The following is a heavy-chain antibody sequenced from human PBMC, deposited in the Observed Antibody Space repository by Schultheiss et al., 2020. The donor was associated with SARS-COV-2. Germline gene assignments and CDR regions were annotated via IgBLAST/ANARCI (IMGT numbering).Heavy chain of an antibody. D-gene: IGHD2-15*01. V-gene: IGHV4-61*08. CDR2: IYYSGST. CDR1: GGSISSGGYY. CDR3: ARGVGGGSCYSCAFDI. Sequence: SETLSLTCTVSGGSISSGGYYWSWIRQPPGKGLEWIGYIYYSGSTNYNPTLKSRVTISVDTSKNQFSLKLSSVTAADTAVYYCARGVGGGSCYSCAFDIWGQGTMVTVSS. J-gene: IGHJ3*02.